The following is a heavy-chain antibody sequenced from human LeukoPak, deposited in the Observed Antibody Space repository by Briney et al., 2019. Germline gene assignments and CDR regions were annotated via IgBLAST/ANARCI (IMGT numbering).Heavy chain of an antibody. CDR3: ARGGRYCSSTSCSVFDP. D-gene: IGHD2-2*01. CDR2: IIPIFGTA. CDR1: GGTFSSYA. J-gene: IGHJ5*02. V-gene: IGHV1-69*01. Sequence: VASVKVSCKASGGTFSSYAISWVRQAPGQGLEWMGGIIPIFGTANYAQKFQGRVTITADESTSTAYMELSSLRSEDTAVYYCARGGRYCSSTSCSVFDPWGQGTLVTVSS.